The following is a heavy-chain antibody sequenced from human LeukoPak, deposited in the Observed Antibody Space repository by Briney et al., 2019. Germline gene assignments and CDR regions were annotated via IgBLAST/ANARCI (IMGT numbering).Heavy chain of an antibody. V-gene: IGHV3-30*03. D-gene: IGHD4-23*01. CDR3: ARDSENYGGNSDY. CDR1: GFTFSSYG. Sequence: PGGSLRLSCAASGFTFSSYGMHWVRQAPGKGLEWVAVISYDGSNKYYADSVKGRFTISRDNSKNTLYLQMNSLRAEDTAVYYCARDSENYGGNSDYWGQGTLVTVSS. J-gene: IGHJ4*02. CDR2: ISYDGSNK.